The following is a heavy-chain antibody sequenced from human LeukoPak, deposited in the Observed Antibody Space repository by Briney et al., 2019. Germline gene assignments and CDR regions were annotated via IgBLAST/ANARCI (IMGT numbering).Heavy chain of an antibody. D-gene: IGHD2-8*02. CDR2: INAGNDNT. CDR3: ARYHLRVGDAFDI. CDR1: GYTFTNYT. Sequence: ASVKVSCKASGYTFTNYTIHWVRQAPGQRLEWMGWINAGNDNTKYSQKFQGRVTMTTDTFTSTAYMELRSLRSEDTAIYYCARYHLRVGDAFDIWGQGTMVTVSA. J-gene: IGHJ3*02. V-gene: IGHV1-3*01.